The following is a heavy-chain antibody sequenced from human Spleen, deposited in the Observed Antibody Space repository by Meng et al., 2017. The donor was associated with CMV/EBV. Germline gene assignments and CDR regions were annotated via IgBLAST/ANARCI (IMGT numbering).Heavy chain of an antibody. V-gene: IGHV3-13*01. CDR1: GFTFGNYD. D-gene: IGHD3-3*01. CDR2: TGTHNDA. J-gene: IGHJ3*02. Sequence: GGSLRLSCAASGFTFGNYDMHWVRRATGKGLEWVSATGTHNDAYYAASVKGRFTISRDNAKNSLYLQMNSLRAEDTAVYYCARIMITIFGVGTNDAFDIWGQGTMVTVSS. CDR3: ARIMITIFGVGTNDAFDI.